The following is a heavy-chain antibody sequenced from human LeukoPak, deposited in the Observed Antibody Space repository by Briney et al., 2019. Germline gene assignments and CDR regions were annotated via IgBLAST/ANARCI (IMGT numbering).Heavy chain of an antibody. CDR3: TTEVDYDSSGYYSAYGLFDP. D-gene: IGHD3-22*01. CDR1: GFTFSNAW. CDR2: IKSKTDGGTT. J-gene: IGHJ5*02. Sequence: GGSLRLSCAASGFTFSNAWMSWVRQAPGKGLEWVGRIKSKTDGGTTDYAAPVKGRFTISRDDSKKTLYLQMNSLKTEDTAVYYCTTEVDYDSSGYYSAYGLFDPWGQGTLVTVSS. V-gene: IGHV3-15*01.